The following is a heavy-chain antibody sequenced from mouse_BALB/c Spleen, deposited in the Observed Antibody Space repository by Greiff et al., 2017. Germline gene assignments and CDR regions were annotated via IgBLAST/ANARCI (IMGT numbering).Heavy chain of an antibody. V-gene: IGHV5-12-1*01. CDR3: ARHLDYFDY. J-gene: IGHJ2*01. Sequence: EVMLVESGGGLVKPGGSLKLSCAASGFAFSSYDMSWVRQTPEKRLEWVAYISSGGGSTYYPDTVKGRFTISRDNAKNTLYLQMSSLKSEDTAMYYCARHLDYFDYWGQGTTLTVSS. CDR2: ISSGGGST. CDR1: GFAFSSYD.